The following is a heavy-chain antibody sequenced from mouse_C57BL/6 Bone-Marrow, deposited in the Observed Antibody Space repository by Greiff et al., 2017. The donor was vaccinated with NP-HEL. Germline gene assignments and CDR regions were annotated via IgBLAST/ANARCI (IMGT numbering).Heavy chain of an antibody. CDR1: GFNIKDDY. V-gene: IGHV14-4*01. Sequence: EVQLVESGAELVRPGASVKLSCTASGFNIKDDYMHWVKQRPEQGLEWIGWIDPENGDTEYASKFQGKATITADTSSNTAYLQLSSLTSEDTAVYYCTPITTVVEGDYWGQGTSVTVSS. CDR3: TPITTVVEGDY. CDR2: IDPENGDT. D-gene: IGHD1-1*01. J-gene: IGHJ4*01.